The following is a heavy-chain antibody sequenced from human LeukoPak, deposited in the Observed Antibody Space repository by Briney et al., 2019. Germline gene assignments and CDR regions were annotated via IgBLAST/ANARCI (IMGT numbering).Heavy chain of an antibody. D-gene: IGHD3-22*01. V-gene: IGHV3-53*01. CDR2: IHTSGDT. Sequence: GGSLRLSCAASGLTGSHNYVSWVRQAPGKGLEWVSAIHTSGDTYYAESVKGRVTISRDNSQNTLYLQMNSLRAEDTAIYYCAKDLPYYYDSSGSGDAFDIWGRGTMVTVST. CDR3: AKDLPYYYDSSGSGDAFDI. CDR1: GLTGSHNY. J-gene: IGHJ3*02.